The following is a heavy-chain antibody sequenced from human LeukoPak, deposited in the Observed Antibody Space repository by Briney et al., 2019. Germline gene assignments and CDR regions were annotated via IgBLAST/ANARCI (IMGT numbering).Heavy chain of an antibody. J-gene: IGHJ5*02. D-gene: IGHD6-13*01. Sequence: ASVKLSCKASGYAFTCYGISWLRQAPGQGLEWMGWISAYNGNTNYAQKLQGRVTMTTDTSTSTAYMELRSLRSDDTAVYYCARVRDSSSWYGPDWFDPWGQGTLVTVSS. CDR1: GYAFTCYG. CDR3: ARVRDSSSWYGPDWFDP. V-gene: IGHV1-18*01. CDR2: ISAYNGNT.